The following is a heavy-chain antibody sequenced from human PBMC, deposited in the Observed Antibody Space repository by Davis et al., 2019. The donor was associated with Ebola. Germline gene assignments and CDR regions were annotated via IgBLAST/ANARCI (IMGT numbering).Heavy chain of an antibody. CDR3: ASRPWGYYYYGMDV. Sequence: GSLRLSCTVSGGSISSYYWTWIRQPPGKGLEWIGYIYYSGSTNYNPSLKSRVTISVDTSKNQFSLKLSSVTAADTAVYYCASRPWGYYYYGMDVWGQGTTVTVSS. V-gene: IGHV4-59*12. D-gene: IGHD3-16*01. CDR2: IYYSGST. CDR1: GGSISSYY. J-gene: IGHJ6*02.